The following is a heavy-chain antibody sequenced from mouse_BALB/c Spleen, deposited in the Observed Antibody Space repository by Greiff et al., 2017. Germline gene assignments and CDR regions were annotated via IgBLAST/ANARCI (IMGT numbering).Heavy chain of an antibody. Sequence: LQQPGAELVKPGASVKMSCKASGYTFTSYNMHWVKQTPGQGLEWIGAIYPGNGDTSYNQKFKGKATLTADKSSSTAYMQLSSLTSEDSAVYYCARDRYGRYFDVWGAGTTVTVSS. CDR1: GYTFTSYN. V-gene: IGHV1-12*01. CDR2: IYPGNGDT. CDR3: ARDRYGRYFDV. J-gene: IGHJ1*01. D-gene: IGHD2-14*01.